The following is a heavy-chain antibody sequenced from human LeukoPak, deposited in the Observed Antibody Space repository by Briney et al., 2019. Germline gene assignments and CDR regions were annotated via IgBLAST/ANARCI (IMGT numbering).Heavy chain of an antibody. J-gene: IGHJ4*02. CDR1: GFTFSDYY. V-gene: IGHV3-11*04. CDR2: ISSSGSTI. CDR3: ARVGPSLGYSYGYDYFDY. D-gene: IGHD5-18*01. Sequence: GGSLRLSCAVSGFTFSDYYMSWIRQAPGKGLEWVSYISSSGSTIYYADSVKGRFTISRDNAKNSLYLQMNSLRAEDTAVYYCARVGPSLGYSYGYDYFDYWGQGTLVTVSS.